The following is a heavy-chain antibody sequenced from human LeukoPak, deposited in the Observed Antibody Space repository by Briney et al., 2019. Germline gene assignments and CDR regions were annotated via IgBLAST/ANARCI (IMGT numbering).Heavy chain of an antibody. CDR3: ARSGGWSEYFDY. CDR2: IYTSGST. CDR1: GDSISSGSYY. Sequence: SETLSLTCTVSGDSISSGSYYWSWIRQPAGEGLEWIGRIYTSGSTNYNPSLKSRVTISVDTSKNQFSLKLSSVTAADTAVYYCARSGGWSEYFDYWGQGTLVTVSS. V-gene: IGHV4-61*02. J-gene: IGHJ4*02. D-gene: IGHD6-19*01.